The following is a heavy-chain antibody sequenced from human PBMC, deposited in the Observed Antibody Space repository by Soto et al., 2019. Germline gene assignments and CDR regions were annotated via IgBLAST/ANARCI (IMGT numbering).Heavy chain of an antibody. CDR1: GFTFSSYA. J-gene: IGHJ4*02. CDR3: AKDGSGMEWLLARYYFDY. V-gene: IGHV3-23*01. D-gene: IGHD3-3*01. Sequence: EVQLLESGGGLVQPGGSLRLSCAGSGFTFSSYAMSWVRQAPGKGLEWVSAISGSGGSTYYADSVKGRFTISRDNSKNTLYLQMNSLRAEDTAVYYCAKDGSGMEWLLARYYFDYWGQGTLVTVSS. CDR2: ISGSGGST.